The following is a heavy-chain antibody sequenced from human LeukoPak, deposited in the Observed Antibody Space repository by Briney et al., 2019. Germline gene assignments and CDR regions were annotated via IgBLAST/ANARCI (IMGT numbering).Heavy chain of an antibody. J-gene: IGHJ4*02. D-gene: IGHD2-21*01. V-gene: IGHV1-69*04. CDR2: IIPILGIA. Sequence: SVKVSCKASGGTFSSYAISWVRQAPGQGLEWMGRIIPILGIANYAQKFQGRVTMTTDTSTSTLYMEVRSLRSDDTAVYYCARDHGHKSVDYWGQGTLVTVSS. CDR1: GGTFSSYA. CDR3: ARDHGHKSVDY.